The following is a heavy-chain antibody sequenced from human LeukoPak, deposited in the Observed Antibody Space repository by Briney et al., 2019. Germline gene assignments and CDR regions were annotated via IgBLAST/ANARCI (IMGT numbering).Heavy chain of an antibody. D-gene: IGHD5-12*01. CDR2: IYSGGSA. CDR1: GFTVSSNY. J-gene: IGHJ4*02. Sequence: GGALRLSCAASGFTVSSNYMSWVRPAPGKGLAWVSVIYSGGSAYYADSVKGRFTISRDNSKNTLYLQMNSLRAEDTAVYYCAREGRSGYDSRYFDYWGQGTLVTVSS. V-gene: IGHV3-53*01. CDR3: AREGRSGYDSRYFDY.